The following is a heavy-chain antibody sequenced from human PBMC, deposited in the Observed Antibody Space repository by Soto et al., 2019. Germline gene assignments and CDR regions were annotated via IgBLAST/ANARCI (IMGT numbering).Heavy chain of an antibody. CDR2: IYPGDSDT. CDR3: ASQSPMVRGVYAFDI. Sequence: GESLQISCKGSGYSFTSYWIGWVRQMHGKGLEWMGIIYPGDSDTRYSPSFQGQVTISADKSISTAYLQWSSLKASDTAMYYCASQSPMVRGVYAFDIWGQGTMVTVSS. V-gene: IGHV5-51*01. J-gene: IGHJ3*02. CDR1: GYSFTSYW. D-gene: IGHD3-10*01.